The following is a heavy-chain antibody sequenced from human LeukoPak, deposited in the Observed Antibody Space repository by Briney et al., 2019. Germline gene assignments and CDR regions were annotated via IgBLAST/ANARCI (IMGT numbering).Heavy chain of an antibody. J-gene: IGHJ5*02. CDR3: ARGTMVRGVDP. CDR2: IYHSGST. V-gene: IGHV4-30-2*01. D-gene: IGHD3-10*01. CDR1: GGSISSGGYS. Sequence: SETLSLTCAVSGGSISSGGYSWSWIRQPPGKGLEWIGYIYHSGSTCYNPSLKSRVTISVDGSKNQFSLKLSSVTAADTAVYYCARGTMVRGVDPWGQGTLVTVSS.